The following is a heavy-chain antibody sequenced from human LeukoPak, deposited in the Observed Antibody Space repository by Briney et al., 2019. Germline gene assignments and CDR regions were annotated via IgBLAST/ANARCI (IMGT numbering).Heavy chain of an antibody. CDR2: IYYCGST. D-gene: IGHD2-2*01. Sequence: SETLPLTCTVSGGSISSGDCYWSWIRQPPGKGLEWIGYIYYCGSTYYNPSLKSRVTISVDTSKNQFSLKLSSVTAADTAVYYCARGASKVVPAALWGQGTLVTVSS. V-gene: IGHV4-30-4*08. CDR3: ARGASKVVPAAL. J-gene: IGHJ4*02. CDR1: GGSISSGDCY.